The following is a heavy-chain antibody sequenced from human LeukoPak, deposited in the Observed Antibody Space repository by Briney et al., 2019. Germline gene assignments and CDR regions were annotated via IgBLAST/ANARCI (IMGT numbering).Heavy chain of an antibody. V-gene: IGHV1-2*02. Sequence: GASVKVSCKASGYTFTGYYMHWVRQAPGQGLEWMGWINPNSGGTNYAQKFQGRVTMTRDTSISTAYMELSRLRSDDTAVYYCARDSQWLDSSGYYYPNDAFDIWGQGTMVTVSS. CDR1: GYTFTGYY. J-gene: IGHJ3*02. D-gene: IGHD3-22*01. CDR3: ARDSQWLDSSGYYYPNDAFDI. CDR2: INPNSGGT.